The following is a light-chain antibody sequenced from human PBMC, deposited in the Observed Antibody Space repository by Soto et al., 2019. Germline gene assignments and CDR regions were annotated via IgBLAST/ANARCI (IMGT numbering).Light chain of an antibody. V-gene: IGLV3-21*02. CDR1: NIESKS. J-gene: IGLJ1*01. CDR2: VDS. CDR3: QVWDTISDHYV. Sequence: SYELTQPPSVSVAPGQTARITCGGNNIESKSVHWYQQRPGQAPVLVIYVDSDRPSGLPDRFSASTSGNTAALTISRVEAGDEADYYCQVWDTISDHYVFGSGTKLTVL.